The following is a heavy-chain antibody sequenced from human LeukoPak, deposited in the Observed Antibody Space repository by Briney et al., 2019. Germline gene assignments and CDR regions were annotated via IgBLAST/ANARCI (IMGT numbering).Heavy chain of an antibody. D-gene: IGHD2-15*01. CDR2: IYHSGST. V-gene: IGHV4-30-2*02. Sequence: SQTLSLTCTVSGGSISSGGYYWSWIRQPPGKGLEWIGYIYHSGSTYYNPSLKSRVTISVDRSKNQFSLKLSSVTAADTAVYYCASLGYCSGGSCYGAFDIWGQGTMVTVSS. J-gene: IGHJ3*02. CDR1: GGSISSGGYY. CDR3: ASLGYCSGGSCYGAFDI.